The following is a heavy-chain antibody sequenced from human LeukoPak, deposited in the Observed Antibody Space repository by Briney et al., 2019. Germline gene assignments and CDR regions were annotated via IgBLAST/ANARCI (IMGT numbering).Heavy chain of an antibody. Sequence: PSVTLSLTCTVSGGSISTTGYYWAWIRQPPGKGLEWIASIYYSGSTYYNSSLKSRVTISVGTPRNQFSLKLSSVTAADTALYYCASDKGYSNNYFDYWGQGTLVTVSS. CDR3: ASDKGYSNNYFDY. CDR1: GGSISTTGYY. V-gene: IGHV4-39*01. CDR2: IYYSGST. J-gene: IGHJ4*01. D-gene: IGHD6-13*01.